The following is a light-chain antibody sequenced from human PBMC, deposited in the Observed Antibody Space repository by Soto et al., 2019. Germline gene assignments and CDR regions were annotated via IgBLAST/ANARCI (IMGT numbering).Light chain of an antibody. Sequence: EIVLTQSPGTLSLSPGERATLSCRASQSVSSYLAWYQQKPGQAPRLLIYGASSRATGIPDRFSGSGSGTGFTLTISRLEPEDFAVYYCQQYGSSPPITFGQGTKLEIK. CDR2: GAS. V-gene: IGKV3-20*01. CDR1: QSVSSY. J-gene: IGKJ2*01. CDR3: QQYGSSPPIT.